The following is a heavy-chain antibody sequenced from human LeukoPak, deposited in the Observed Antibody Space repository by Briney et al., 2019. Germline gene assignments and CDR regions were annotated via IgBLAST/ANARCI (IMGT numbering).Heavy chain of an antibody. CDR1: GFTFDDYA. Sequence: GGSLRLSCAASGFTFDDYAMHWVRQAPGKGLEWVSLISWDGGSTYYADSVKGRFTISRDNSKNSLYLQMNSLRAEDTALYYCAKDMVEAPRKLWFGETYYYYGMGVWGKGTTVTVSS. CDR2: ISWDGGST. V-gene: IGHV3-43D*04. D-gene: IGHD3-10*01. J-gene: IGHJ6*04. CDR3: AKDMVEAPRKLWFGETYYYYGMGV.